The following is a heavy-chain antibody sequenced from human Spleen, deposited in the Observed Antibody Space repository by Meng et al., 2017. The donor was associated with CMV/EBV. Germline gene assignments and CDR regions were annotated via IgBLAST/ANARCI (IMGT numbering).Heavy chain of an antibody. Sequence: KGSGYTFINTWLAWVRQMPGKGLEWMGIIYPGDSDARYSPPFQGQVSISVAKSINTAYVQWNSLKASDTAMYYCARRDGYTSEAFDYWGQGTLVTVSS. D-gene: IGHD5-24*01. CDR2: IYPGDSDA. CDR1: GYTFINTW. V-gene: IGHV5-51*01. J-gene: IGHJ4*02. CDR3: ARRDGYTSEAFDY.